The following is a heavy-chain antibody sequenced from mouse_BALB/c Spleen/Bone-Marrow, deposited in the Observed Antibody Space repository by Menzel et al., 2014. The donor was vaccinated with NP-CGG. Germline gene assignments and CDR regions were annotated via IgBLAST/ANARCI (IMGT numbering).Heavy chain of an antibody. J-gene: IGHJ3*01. Sequence: EVQLVESGAELVKPGASVKLSCTASGFNIKDTYMHWVKQRPEQGLEWIGRIDPANGNTKYDPKFQGKATITADTSSNTAYLQLSSLTSEDTAVYYCARLDLFACWGQGTLVTVSA. CDR1: GFNIKDTY. V-gene: IGHV14-3*02. CDR2: IDPANGNT. CDR3: ARLDLFAC.